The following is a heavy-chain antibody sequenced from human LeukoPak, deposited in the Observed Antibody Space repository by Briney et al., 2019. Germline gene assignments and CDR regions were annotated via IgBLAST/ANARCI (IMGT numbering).Heavy chain of an antibody. CDR2: ISGSGGST. CDR1: GFTVSSYA. CDR3: AKFFRSDWYFDL. Sequence: GGSLRLSCAASGFTVSSYAMSWVRQAPGKGLEWVSAISGSGGSTYYADSVKGRFTISRDNSKNTLYLQMNSLRAEDTAVYYCAKFFRSDWYFDLWGRGTLVTVSS. D-gene: IGHD3-3*01. J-gene: IGHJ2*01. V-gene: IGHV3-23*01.